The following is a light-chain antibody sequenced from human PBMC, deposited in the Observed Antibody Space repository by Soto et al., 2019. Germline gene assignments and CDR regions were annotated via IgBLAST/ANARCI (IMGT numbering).Light chain of an antibody. V-gene: IGKV1-5*03. CDR2: KAS. CDR1: KSISSW. Sequence: DIQMTQSPSTLSASLGDRVSINCRASKSISSWLAWYQQKKGKAPKILIYKASSLESGVPSRFSGSGSGTEFTLTISRLQPDDFETYYCQQYNSYSGTFGQGTKVDIK. CDR3: QQYNSYSGT. J-gene: IGKJ1*01.